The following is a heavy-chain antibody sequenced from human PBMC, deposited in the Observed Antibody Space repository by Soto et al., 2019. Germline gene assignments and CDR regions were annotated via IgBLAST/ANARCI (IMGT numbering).Heavy chain of an antibody. D-gene: IGHD2-15*01. Sequence: QVQLQESGPGLVKPSETLSLTCTVSGDFISSHYWSWIRHPPGKGLEWIGYAYHDGKTDSSPSLKSRVTIPLATSKNQISLSLTSVTAADTAVYYCARPKGIAPAVWYFDLWGRGTLVTVSS. V-gene: IGHV4-59*08. CDR2: AYHDGKT. J-gene: IGHJ2*01. CDR3: ARPKGIAPAVWYFDL. CDR1: GDFISSHY.